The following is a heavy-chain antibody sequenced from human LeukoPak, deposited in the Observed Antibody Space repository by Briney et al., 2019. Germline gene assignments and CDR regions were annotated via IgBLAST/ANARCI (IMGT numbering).Heavy chain of an antibody. CDR3: ATDRRGPLTIAVVFNY. Sequence: ASVKVSCKVSGYTLTELSMHWVRQAPGKGLEWMGDFDPEDGETIYAQKFQGRVTMTEDTSTDTAYMELSSLRSEDTAVYYCATDRRGPLTIAVVFNYWGQGTLVTVSS. V-gene: IGHV1-24*01. CDR2: FDPEDGET. J-gene: IGHJ4*02. D-gene: IGHD6-19*01. CDR1: GYTLTELS.